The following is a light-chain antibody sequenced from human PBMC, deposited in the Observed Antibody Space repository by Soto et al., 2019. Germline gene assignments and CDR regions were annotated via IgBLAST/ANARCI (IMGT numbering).Light chain of an antibody. V-gene: IGKV2-30*02. CDR2: KAT. J-gene: IGKJ2*01. Sequence: DVVLTQSPLSLPVTLGQPASISCRSSQSLAHSNGNTYLNWFQQRPGQSPRRLIYKATNRDSGVPDRFSGSGSGPDFTLTISTVEAEDVGIYYCMQATHRPYTFGQGTKLEIK. CDR3: MQATHRPYT. CDR1: QSLAHSNGNTY.